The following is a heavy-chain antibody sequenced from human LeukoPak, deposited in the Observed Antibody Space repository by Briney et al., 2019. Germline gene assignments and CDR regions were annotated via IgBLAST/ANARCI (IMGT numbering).Heavy chain of an antibody. CDR1: GFTFSSSE. V-gene: IGHV3-48*03. D-gene: IGHD3-9*01. CDR2: ISSSSGSTI. J-gene: IGHJ4*02. CDR3: AKSMDILTGYLWSLDY. Sequence: PGGPLRLSCAVSGFTFSSSEMNWVRQAPGKGLEWISYISSSSGSTIYYADSVKGRFTISRDNSKNTLYLQMNSLRAEDTAVYYCAKSMDILTGYLWSLDYWGQGTLVTVSS.